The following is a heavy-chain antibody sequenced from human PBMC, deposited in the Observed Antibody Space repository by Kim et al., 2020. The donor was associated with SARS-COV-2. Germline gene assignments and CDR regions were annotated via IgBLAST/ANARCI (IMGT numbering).Heavy chain of an antibody. CDR1: GFTFSSYT. D-gene: IGHD3-16*02. V-gene: IGHV3-30-3*01. CDR2: ISYDGSNK. Sequence: GGSLRLSCAASGFTFSSYTMHWVRQAPGKGLEWVAVISYDGSNKYYADSVKGRFTISRDNSKNTLYLQMNSLRAEDTAVYYCARDTFWGSYRQGGGFGYSGPGSLVTLSS. CDR3: ARDTFWGSYRQGGGFGY. J-gene: IGHJ4*02.